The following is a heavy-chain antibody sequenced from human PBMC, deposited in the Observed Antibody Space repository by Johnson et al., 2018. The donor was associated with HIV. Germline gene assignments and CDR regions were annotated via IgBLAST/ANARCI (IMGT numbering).Heavy chain of an antibody. CDR3: AREGIGYGDYVDAFDI. Sequence: VQLVESGGGLVQPGGSLRLSCAASGFTFSSYEMNWVRQAPGKGLEWVSYISSSVSTVYYADSVKGRFTISRDNAKNSLCLQMNSLRAEDTAVYYCAREGIGYGDYVDAFDIWGQGTMVTVSS. CDR1: GFTFSSYE. D-gene: IGHD4-17*01. J-gene: IGHJ3*02. CDR2: ISSSVSTV. V-gene: IGHV3-48*03.